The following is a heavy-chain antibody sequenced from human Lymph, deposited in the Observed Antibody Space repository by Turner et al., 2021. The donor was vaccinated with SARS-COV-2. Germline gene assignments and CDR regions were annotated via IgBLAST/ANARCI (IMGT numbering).Heavy chain of an antibody. V-gene: IGHV3-43*02. CDR2: ISGDGGST. J-gene: IGHJ4*02. D-gene: IGHD5-12*01. CDR1: GFTFDDYA. CDR3: AKEGLSGRRLQFVPYFAY. Sequence: EVQLVESGGGVVRPGGSLRLSCAASGFTFDDYAMHWVRQAPGKGLEWVSLISGDGGSTYYADSVKGRFTISRDDSKNSLYLQINSLRTEDTALYYCAKEGLSGRRLQFVPYFAYWGQGTLVSVSS.